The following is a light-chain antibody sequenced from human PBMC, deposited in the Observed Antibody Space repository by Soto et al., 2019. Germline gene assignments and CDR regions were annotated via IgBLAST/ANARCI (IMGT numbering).Light chain of an antibody. Sequence: QSVLTQPPSVSGAPGQRITISCTGSSSNIGADYDVHWYQQFPGTAPKLLIDGNVDRPSGVPDRFSASKSGTSASLAITGLQAEDEADYYCHAYDTSLSGVVLGTGTKLTVL. V-gene: IGLV1-40*01. CDR3: HAYDTSLSGVV. J-gene: IGLJ1*01. CDR1: SSNIGADYD. CDR2: GNV.